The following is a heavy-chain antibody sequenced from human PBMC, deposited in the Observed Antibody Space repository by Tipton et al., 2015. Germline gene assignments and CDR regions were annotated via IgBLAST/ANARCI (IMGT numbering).Heavy chain of an antibody. D-gene: IGHD6-13*01. CDR2: ISVYNGNT. Sequence: QLVQSGAEVKKPGASVTVSCKASGYTFTSHGISWVRQAPGQGLEWMGWISVYNGNTNYAQKFQGRVTVTTDTSTSTAYMELRSLRPDDTAVYYCARENSIWYPYCDHWGQGTLVTVAS. CDR3: ARENSIWYPYCDH. J-gene: IGHJ4*02. CDR1: GYTFTSHG. V-gene: IGHV1-18*01.